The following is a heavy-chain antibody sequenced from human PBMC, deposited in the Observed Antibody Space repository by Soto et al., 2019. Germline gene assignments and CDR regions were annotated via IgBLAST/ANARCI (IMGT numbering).Heavy chain of an antibody. D-gene: IGHD5-18*01. V-gene: IGHV3-21*01. Sequence: GGSLRLSCAASGFTFSSYSMNWVRQAPGKGLEWVSSISSSSSHLYYADSMKGRFTISRDNAKNSLYLQTNSLRAEDTAVYYCARDNTAMVTGNFDYWGQGTLVTVPS. CDR1: GFTFSSYS. CDR2: ISSSSSHL. J-gene: IGHJ4*02. CDR3: ARDNTAMVTGNFDY.